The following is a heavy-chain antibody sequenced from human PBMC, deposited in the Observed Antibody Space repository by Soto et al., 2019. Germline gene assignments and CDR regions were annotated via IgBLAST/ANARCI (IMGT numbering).Heavy chain of an antibody. CDR3: ARVSLRLGDYEGY. D-gene: IGHD4-17*01. J-gene: IGHJ4*02. CDR1: GFTLSSYE. V-gene: IGHV3-30*03. CDR2: ISNNGSSL. Sequence: PGGSLRLSCAASGFTLSSYEMHWVRQAPGKGLEWVAVISNNGSSLYYADSVKGRFTISRDNAKNSLYLQMNSLRAEDTAVYYCARVSLRLGDYEGYWGQGTLVTVSS.